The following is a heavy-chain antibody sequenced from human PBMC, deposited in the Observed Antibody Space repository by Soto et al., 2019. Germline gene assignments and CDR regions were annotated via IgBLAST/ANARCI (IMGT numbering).Heavy chain of an antibody. Sequence: QITLKESGPPLVKPTQTLTLTCTFSGFSLSTSKVGVGWIRQPPGKALEWLTLIYWDDNKHYSPSLKSRLTIAKDTSKYPVVLTMTNMDPVDTATYYCAHLTMIRGVTYQYFFDSWGQGSLVTVSS. D-gene: IGHD3-10*01. CDR1: GFSLSTSKVG. J-gene: IGHJ4*02. CDR3: AHLTMIRGVTYQYFFDS. V-gene: IGHV2-5*02. CDR2: IYWDDNK.